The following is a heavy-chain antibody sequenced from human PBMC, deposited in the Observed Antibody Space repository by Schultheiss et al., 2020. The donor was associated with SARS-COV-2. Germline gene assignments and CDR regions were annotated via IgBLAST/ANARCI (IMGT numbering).Heavy chain of an antibody. Sequence: GGSLRLSCAASGFTFSDYYMSWIRQAPGKGLEWVSYISSSGSTIYYADSVKGRFTISRDNAKNSLYLQMNSLRAEDTAVYYCAKDAHITMIVVVITYFDYWGQGTLVTVSS. V-gene: IGHV3-11*01. CDR2: ISSSGSTI. D-gene: IGHD3-22*01. CDR1: GFTFSDYY. CDR3: AKDAHITMIVVVITYFDY. J-gene: IGHJ4*02.